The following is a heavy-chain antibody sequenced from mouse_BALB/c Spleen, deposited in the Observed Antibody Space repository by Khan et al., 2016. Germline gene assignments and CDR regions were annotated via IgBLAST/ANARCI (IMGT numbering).Heavy chain of an antibody. Sequence: VQLQQSGPELEKPGASVKISCKASGYSFTGYNMNWVKQIIGKSLEWIGNIDPYYGDTTYNQKFKGKATLTVDKSSSTAYIHLRNLTSADSAVFYCARGGHYFGSNYAMDYWGQGTSVTVSS. V-gene: IGHV1S135*01. CDR1: GYSFTGYN. D-gene: IGHD1-2*01. J-gene: IGHJ4*01. CDR2: IDPYYGDT. CDR3: ARGGHYFGSNYAMDY.